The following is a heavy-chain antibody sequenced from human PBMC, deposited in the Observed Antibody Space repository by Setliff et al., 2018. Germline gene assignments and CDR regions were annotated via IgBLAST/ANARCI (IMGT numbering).Heavy chain of an antibody. V-gene: IGHV4-34*01. CDR1: GGSFSTYS. D-gene: IGHD5-18*01. J-gene: IGHJ4*02. CDR2: INHSGST. Sequence: TLSLTCAVYGGSFSTYSWIWVRQPPGKGLEWIGEINHSGSTNYNPSLKSRVTISVDTSKNQFSLKLSSVTAADTAVYYCARMGRGYSYGYILYYFDYWGQGTLVTVSS. CDR3: ARMGRGYSYGYILYYFDY.